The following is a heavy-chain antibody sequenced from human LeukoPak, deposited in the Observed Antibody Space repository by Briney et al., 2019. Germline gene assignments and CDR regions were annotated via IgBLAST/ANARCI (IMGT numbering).Heavy chain of an antibody. Sequence: PSETLPLTCAVYVGSFSGYYWSWIRQPAGKGLEWIGRIYTSGSTNYNPSLKSRVTMSVDTSKNQFSLKLSSVTAADTAVYYCAREIRISWFDPWGQGTLVTVSS. D-gene: IGHD3-16*01. V-gene: IGHV4-4*07. CDR2: IYTSGST. CDR3: AREIRISWFDP. J-gene: IGHJ5*02. CDR1: VGSFSGYY.